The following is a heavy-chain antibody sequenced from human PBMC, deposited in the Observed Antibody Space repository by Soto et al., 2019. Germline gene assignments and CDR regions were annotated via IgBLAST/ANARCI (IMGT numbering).Heavy chain of an antibody. CDR3: ARSAPKWELGGWFDP. J-gene: IGHJ5*02. V-gene: IGHV3-30-3*01. CDR1: GFTFSSYA. Sequence: QVQLVESGGGVVQPGRSLRLSCAASGFTFSSYAMHWVRQAPGKGLEWVAVISYDGSNKYYADSVKGRFTSSRDNSKNTLYLQMNSLRAEDTAVYYCARSAPKWELGGWFDPWGQGTLVTVSS. D-gene: IGHD1-26*01. CDR2: ISYDGSNK.